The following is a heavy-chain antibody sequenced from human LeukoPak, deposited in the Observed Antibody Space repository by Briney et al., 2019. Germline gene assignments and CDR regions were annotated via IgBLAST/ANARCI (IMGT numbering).Heavy chain of an antibody. CDR3: AKDEPRLWSPAGFDP. CDR1: GFTFSSYA. J-gene: IGHJ5*02. V-gene: IGHV3-23*01. D-gene: IGHD5-18*01. Sequence: GGSLRLSCAASGFTFSSYAMSWVRQAPGKGLEWVSAISGSGGSTYYADSVKGRFTVSRDNSKNTLYLQMNSLRAEDTAVYYCAKDEPRLWSPAGFDPWGQGTLVTVSS. CDR2: ISGSGGST.